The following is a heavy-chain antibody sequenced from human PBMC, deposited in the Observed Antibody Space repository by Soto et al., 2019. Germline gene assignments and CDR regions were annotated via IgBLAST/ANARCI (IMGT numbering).Heavy chain of an antibody. CDR1: GFTFSNYW. J-gene: IGHJ4*02. D-gene: IGHD1-20*01. Sequence: EVQLVVSGGDLIQPGGSLRLSCAASGFTFSNYWMHWVRQAPGKGLVWVSRINGDGSTTSYADSVKGRFTISRDNAKNTLSLPINSLRAEDTVVYYCVRGSVYNWRGDFWGQGTLVTVSS. V-gene: IGHV3-74*01. CDR3: VRGSVYNWRGDF. CDR2: INGDGSTT.